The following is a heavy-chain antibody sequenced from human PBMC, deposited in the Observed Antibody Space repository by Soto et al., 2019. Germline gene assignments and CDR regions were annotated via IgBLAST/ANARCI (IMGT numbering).Heavy chain of an antibody. J-gene: IGHJ4*02. V-gene: IGHV4-34*01. CDR3: ARDRNGLWFGEFKN. CDR1: GGSFSGHS. D-gene: IGHD3-10*01. Sequence: SQTLSLTCAVYGGSFSGHSWSWIRQPPGKGLEWIGEINHRANTNYSPSLKSRVIISVDTSKNQFSLKVSSVTAADTAVYYCARDRNGLWFGEFKNWGQGTLVTVSS. CDR2: INHRANT.